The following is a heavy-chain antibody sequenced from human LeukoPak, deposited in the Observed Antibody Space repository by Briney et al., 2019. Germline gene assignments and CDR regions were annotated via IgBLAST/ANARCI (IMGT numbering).Heavy chain of an antibody. D-gene: IGHD2-2*01. V-gene: IGHV3-53*04. CDR2: IYRGDNA. CDR1: GFNVTINY. CDR3: AGPPAAGGY. J-gene: IGHJ4*02. Sequence: GGSLRLSCAASGFNVTINYMTWVRQAPGKGLEWIAVIYRGDNADYADSVKGRFTVSRNKMRNTLYLQMNGLRREDTAIYYCAGPPAAGGYWGQGTLVTVSS.